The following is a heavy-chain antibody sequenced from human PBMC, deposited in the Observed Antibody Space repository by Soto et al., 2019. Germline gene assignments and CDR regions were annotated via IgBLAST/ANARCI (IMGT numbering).Heavy chain of an antibody. D-gene: IGHD2-2*01. Sequence: EVQLLESGGGLVQPGGSLRLSCAASGFTFSSYAMSWVRQAPGKGLEWVSAISGSGGSTYYADSVKGRFTISRDNSKNTLYLQMNSLRDEDTAVYYCAKDLARYCSSTSCYAVHYWGQGTLVTVSS. CDR1: GFTFSSYA. CDR2: ISGSGGST. V-gene: IGHV3-23*01. J-gene: IGHJ4*02. CDR3: AKDLARYCSSTSCYAVHY.